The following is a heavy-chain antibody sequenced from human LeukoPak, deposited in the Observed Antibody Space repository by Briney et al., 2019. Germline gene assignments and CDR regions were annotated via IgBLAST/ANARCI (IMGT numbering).Heavy chain of an antibody. CDR1: GFTFSTYG. CDR2: IWYDGSNK. D-gene: IGHD5-12*01. Sequence: GESLKISCEASGFTFSTYGIHWVRQAPGKGLEWVALIWYDGSNKYYADSVKGRFTISRDNSKNTLYLQMGSLRAEDTAVYFCARAGYGSIFYLDYWGQGTLVTVSS. CDR3: ARAGYGSIFYLDY. V-gene: IGHV3-33*01. J-gene: IGHJ4*02.